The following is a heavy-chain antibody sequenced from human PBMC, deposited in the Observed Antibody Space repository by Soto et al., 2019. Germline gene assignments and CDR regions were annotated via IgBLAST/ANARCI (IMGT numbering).Heavy chain of an antibody. CDR2: IYYSGST. Sequence: SETLSLTCTVSGGSISSSSYYWGWIRQPPGKGLEWIGSIYYSGSTYYNPSLKSRVTISVDTSKNQFSLKLSSVTAADTAVYYCARTPPSVRYFDWLLYWYFDLWGRGTLVTVSS. V-gene: IGHV4-39*07. CDR1: GGSISSSSYY. J-gene: IGHJ2*01. CDR3: ARTPPSVRYFDWLLYWYFDL. D-gene: IGHD3-9*01.